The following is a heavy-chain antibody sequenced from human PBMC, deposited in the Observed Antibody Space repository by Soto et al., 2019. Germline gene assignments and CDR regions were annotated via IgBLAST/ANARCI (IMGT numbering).Heavy chain of an antibody. V-gene: IGHV3-66*01. J-gene: IGHJ6*02. D-gene: IGHD2-15*01. CDR2: IYSGGST. CDR3: ARVSLHCSSGTCYSLDQYFGMDV. Sequence: EVQLVESGGGLVQPGGSLRLSCAASGFTVSNNYMSWVRQAPGKGLEWVSVIYSGGSTYYADSVKGRFTISRDNSKNTLYLQMNSLRAEDTAVYYCARVSLHCSSGTCYSLDQYFGMDVWGQGTTVTVS. CDR1: GFTVSNNY.